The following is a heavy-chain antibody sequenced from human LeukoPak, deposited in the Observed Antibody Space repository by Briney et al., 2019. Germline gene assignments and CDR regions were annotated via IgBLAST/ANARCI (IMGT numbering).Heavy chain of an antibody. V-gene: IGHV3-30-3*01. CDR2: ISYDGTKT. J-gene: IGHJ4*02. CDR3: ARDPQSDLSGTTNLDY. D-gene: IGHD1-7*01. CDR1: GFAFSVYA. Sequence: GRSLRLSCAASGFAFSVYAMHWVRQAPGKGLEWVSVISYDGTKTYFADSVTGRFTILRDNSKNILFLQMNSLRPDDTALYYCARDPQSDLSGTTNLDYWGQGTLVTVSS.